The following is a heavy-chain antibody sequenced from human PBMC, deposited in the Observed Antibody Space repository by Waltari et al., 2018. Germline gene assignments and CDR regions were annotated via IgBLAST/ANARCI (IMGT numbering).Heavy chain of an antibody. V-gene: IGHV3-30*19. CDR2: ISYDGSEN. Sequence: QVNLMESGGGVAQPGQSLRLSCAASGLTFSSFGIHWFRQAPGKGLEWVAVISYDGSENYIADSVEGRFIISRDNSEKRVYLQMNNLRPEDTALYYCAKDPFRGDYEFWSGYLENWGQGTLVTVSS. CDR1: GLTFSSFG. J-gene: IGHJ4*02. D-gene: IGHD3-3*01. CDR3: AKDPFRGDYEFWSGYLEN.